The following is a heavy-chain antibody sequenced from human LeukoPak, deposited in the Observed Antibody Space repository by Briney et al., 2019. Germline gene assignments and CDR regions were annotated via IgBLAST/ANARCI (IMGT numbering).Heavy chain of an antibody. CDR1: GGSISSSY. V-gene: IGHV4-59*01. CDR3: ARDTPENHAFDI. CDR2: IYYSGTT. Sequence: SETLSLTCTISGGSISSSYWSWIRQPPGKGLEWIGYIYYSGTTNYNPSLKSRVTISIDTSKNQFSLKLSFVTAADTAVYYCARDTPENHAFDIWGQGSMVTVSS. J-gene: IGHJ3*02.